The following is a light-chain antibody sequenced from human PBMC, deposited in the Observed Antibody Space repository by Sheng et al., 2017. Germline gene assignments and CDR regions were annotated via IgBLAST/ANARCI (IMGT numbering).Light chain of an antibody. J-gene: IGLJ2*01. V-gene: IGLV1-47*01. CDR3: AAWDDSLAGRGVV. CDR2: KNN. CDR1: SSNIGSNY. Sequence: QSVLTQPPSASGTPGQGVTISCSGSSSNIGSNYLYWYQHLPGTAPKLLIYKNNQRPSGVPDRFSGSKSGTSGSLAISGLRSEDEADYYCAAWDDSLAGRGVVFGGGTKLTVL.